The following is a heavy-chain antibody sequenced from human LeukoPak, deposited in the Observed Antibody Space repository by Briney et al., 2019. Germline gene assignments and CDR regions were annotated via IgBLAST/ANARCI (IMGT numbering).Heavy chain of an antibody. CDR1: GFTFSSYE. J-gene: IGHJ4*02. CDR3: MRELTGPIDH. V-gene: IGHV3-48*03. D-gene: IGHD3-10*01. Sequence: GGSLRLSCAGSGFTFSSYEMNRVRQAPGKGLEWVSYISSSGTTIYYADSVKGRFTISRDNAKNSLYLQMNSLRAEDAGVYYCMRELTGPIDHWRQGTLVTVSS. CDR2: ISSSGTTI.